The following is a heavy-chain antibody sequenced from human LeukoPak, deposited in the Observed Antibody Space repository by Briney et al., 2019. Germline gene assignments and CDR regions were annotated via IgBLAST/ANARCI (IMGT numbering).Heavy chain of an antibody. CDR1: GYTFTSYV. V-gene: IGHV1-8*01. D-gene: IGHD6-19*01. Sequence: ASVKVSCKASGYTFTSYVFHGWGQPAGQGLRGMGWMNPNNGNIHYAQKFQGRVTMTRNTPISTAYMELTSLRSDDTAVYYCATALAGSVELDYWGQGTLVTVSS. J-gene: IGHJ4*02. CDR2: MNPNNGNI. CDR3: ATALAGSVELDY.